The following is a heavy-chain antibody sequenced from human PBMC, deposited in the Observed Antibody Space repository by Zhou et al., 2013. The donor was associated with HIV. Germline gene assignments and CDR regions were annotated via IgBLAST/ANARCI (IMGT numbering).Heavy chain of an antibody. V-gene: IGHV1-69*04. CDR2: IIPILGIA. J-gene: IGHJ5*02. Sequence: QVQLVQSGAEVKKPGSSVKVSCKASGGTFSSYAISWVRQAPGQGLEWMGRIIPILGIANYAQKFQGRVTITADKSTSTAYMELSSLRSEDTAVYYCARDQPGVVPAVFDPWGQGTLVTVSS. D-gene: IGHD2-2*01. CDR1: GGTFSSYA. CDR3: ARDQPGVVPAVFDP.